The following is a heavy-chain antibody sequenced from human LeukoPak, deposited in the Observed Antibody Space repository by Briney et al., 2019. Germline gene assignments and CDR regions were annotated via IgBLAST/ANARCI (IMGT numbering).Heavy chain of an antibody. Sequence: SETLSLTCTVSGGSISSSSYYWGWIRQPPGKGLEWIGSIYYSGSTFYNPSLKSRVTISVDTSKNQFSLKLSSVTAADTAVYYCARQKPRIAVAGSPGDYFDYWGQGTLVTVSS. CDR1: GGSISSSSYY. CDR3: ARQKPRIAVAGSPGDYFDY. V-gene: IGHV4-39*01. CDR2: IYYSGST. J-gene: IGHJ4*02. D-gene: IGHD6-19*01.